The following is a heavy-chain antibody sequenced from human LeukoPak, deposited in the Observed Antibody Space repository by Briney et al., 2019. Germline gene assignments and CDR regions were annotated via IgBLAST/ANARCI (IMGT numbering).Heavy chain of an antibody. CDR1: GFTFSSYG. D-gene: IGHD3-22*01. J-gene: IGHJ4*02. CDR2: IWYDGSNK. Sequence: QPGGSLRLSCAASGFTFSSYGMHWVRQAPGKGLEWVAVIWYDGSNKYYADSVKGRFTISRDNSKNTLYLQMNSLRAEDTAVYYCTTEYNFNYYDSSGYYYWGQGTLVTVSS. V-gene: IGHV3-33*01. CDR3: TTEYNFNYYDSSGYYY.